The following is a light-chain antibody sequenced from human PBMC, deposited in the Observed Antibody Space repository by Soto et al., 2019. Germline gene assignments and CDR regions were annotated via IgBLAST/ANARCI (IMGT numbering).Light chain of an antibody. CDR1: QSVLYSSNNKNY. CDR3: QQNYSTPVT. CDR2: WAS. V-gene: IGKV4-1*01. Sequence: DIVMTQSPDSLAVSLGEWATINCKSSQSVLYSSNNKNYLAWYQQKPGQPPKLLIYWASTRESGVPDRFSGSGSGIDFTLTISSLQTEDVAVYYCQQNYSTPVTFGPGTKVDIK. J-gene: IGKJ3*01.